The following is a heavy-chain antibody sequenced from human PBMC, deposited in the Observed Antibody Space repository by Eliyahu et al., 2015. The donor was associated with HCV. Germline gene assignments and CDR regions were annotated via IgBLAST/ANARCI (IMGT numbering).Heavy chain of an antibody. CDR2: IHYSGST. CDR3: ARSRGYTYGYDRFFDY. J-gene: IGHJ4*02. Sequence: QLQLQESGPGLVKPSETLSLTCTVSGGSISSSSXYWGWIRQPPGKGLEWIGTIHYSGSTYYNPSLKSRVTKSVDTSKNQFSLKLSSVTAADTAVYYCARSRGYTYGYDRFFDYWGQGTLVTVSS. CDR1: GGSISSSSXY. V-gene: IGHV4-39*07. D-gene: IGHD5-18*01.